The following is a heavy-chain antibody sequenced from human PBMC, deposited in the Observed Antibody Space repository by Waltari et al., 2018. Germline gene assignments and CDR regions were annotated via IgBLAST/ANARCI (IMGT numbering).Heavy chain of an antibody. D-gene: IGHD6-6*01. V-gene: IGHV1-69*14. CDR1: GGTFSSYA. CDR2: IIPIFGTA. CDR3: ASRGSYSSSSEYFQH. Sequence: QVQLVQSGAEVKKPGSSVKVSCKSSGGTFSSYAISWVRQDPGQGLEWMGGIIPIFGTANYAQKFQGRVTITADKSTSTAYMELSSLRSEDTAVYYCASRGSYSSSSEYFQHWGQGTLVTVSS. J-gene: IGHJ1*01.